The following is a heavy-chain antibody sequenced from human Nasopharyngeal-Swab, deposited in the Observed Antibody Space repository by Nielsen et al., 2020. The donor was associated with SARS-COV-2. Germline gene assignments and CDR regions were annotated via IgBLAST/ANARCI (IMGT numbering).Heavy chain of an antibody. J-gene: IGHJ4*02. Sequence: WIRQPPGKGLEWVGRIGDKAHNYATTYAASVKGGFTISRDDSKNTAFLQMDSLKTEDTALYYCTTDYYFDYWGQGTLVTVSS. V-gene: IGHV3-73*01. CDR2: IGDKAHNYAT. CDR3: TTDYYFDY.